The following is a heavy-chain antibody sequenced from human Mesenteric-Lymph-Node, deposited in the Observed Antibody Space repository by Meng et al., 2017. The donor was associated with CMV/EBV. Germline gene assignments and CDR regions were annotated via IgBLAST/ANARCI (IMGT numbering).Heavy chain of an antibody. Sequence: ASVKVSCKASGYTFTSFGISWSRQAPGQGLEWMGWINPYNGDTNYAQRLQGRVTMTTDTSTNTAYMELRSLRSDDTAVFYCARALAGYCTGGVCYYFEYWGQGTLVTVSS. CDR3: ARALAGYCTGGVCYYFEY. V-gene: IGHV1-18*01. CDR2: INPYNGDT. J-gene: IGHJ4*02. CDR1: GYTFTSFG. D-gene: IGHD2-8*02.